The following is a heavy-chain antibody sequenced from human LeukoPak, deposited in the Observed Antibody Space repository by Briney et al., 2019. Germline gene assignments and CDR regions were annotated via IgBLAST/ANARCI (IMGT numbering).Heavy chain of an antibody. D-gene: IGHD3-10*01. Sequence: GGSLRLSCAASGFAFSSYDMHWVRQAPGRGLEWVAFIRYDGSNKYYEDSVKGRFSISRDNSKNTLYLQMNSLRAEDTAIYYCAKAEGVSGSLYHGDYWGQGTLVTVSS. CDR1: GFAFSSYD. V-gene: IGHV3-30*02. CDR2: IRYDGSNK. CDR3: AKAEGVSGSLYHGDY. J-gene: IGHJ4*02.